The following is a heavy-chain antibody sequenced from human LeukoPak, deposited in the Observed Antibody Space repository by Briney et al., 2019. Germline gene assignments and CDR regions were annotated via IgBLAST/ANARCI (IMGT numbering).Heavy chain of an antibody. CDR2: ISAYKGNT. J-gene: IGHJ5*02. CDR3: ARDHSVGDIAWWFDP. D-gene: IGHD3-10*01. CDR1: GYTFTSYD. V-gene: IGHV1-18*01. Sequence: ASVKVSCKASGYTFTSYDISWVRQAPGQGLEWMGWISAYKGNTNYAQKLQGRVTMTTDTSTSTAYMELRSLRFDDTAVYYCARDHSVGDIAWWFDPWGQGTLVSVSS.